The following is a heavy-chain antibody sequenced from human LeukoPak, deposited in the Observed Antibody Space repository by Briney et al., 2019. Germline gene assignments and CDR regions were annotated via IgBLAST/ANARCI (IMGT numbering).Heavy chain of an antibody. J-gene: IGHJ3*02. Sequence: SETLSLTCTVSGGSISSYYWSWIRQPPGKGLEWIGYIYYSGSTNYNPSLKSRVTISVDTSKNQFSLKLSSVTAADTAVYYCARELYYGGNSDAFDIWGQGTMVTVSS. CDR2: IYYSGST. CDR3: ARELYYGGNSDAFDI. D-gene: IGHD4-23*01. V-gene: IGHV4-59*01. CDR1: GGSISSYY.